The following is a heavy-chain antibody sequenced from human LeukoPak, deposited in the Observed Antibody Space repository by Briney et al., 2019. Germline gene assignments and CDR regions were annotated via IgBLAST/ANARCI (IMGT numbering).Heavy chain of an antibody. CDR3: ANYGMDV. CDR1: GFTFSSYG. J-gene: IGHJ6*02. V-gene: IGHV3-30*18. CDR2: ISYDGSNK. Sequence: PGGSLRLSCAASGFTFSSYGMHWVRQAPGKGLEWVAVISYDGSNKYYADSVKGRFTISRDNSKNTLYLQMNSLRAEDTAVYYCANYGMDVWGQGTTVTVS.